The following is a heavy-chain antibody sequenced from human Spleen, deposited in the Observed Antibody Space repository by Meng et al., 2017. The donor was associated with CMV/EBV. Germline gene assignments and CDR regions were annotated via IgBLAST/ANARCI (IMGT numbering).Heavy chain of an antibody. CDR3: ARDQYCSGGSCYSAYYYYYYGMDV. CDR2: ISAYNGNT. Sequence: ASVKVSCKASGYTFTSYGISWVRQASGQGLEWMGWISAYNGNTNYAQKLQGRVTMTTDTSTSTAYMELRSLRSDDTAVYYCARDQYCSGGSCYSAYYYYYYGMDVWGQGTTVTVSS. D-gene: IGHD2-15*01. V-gene: IGHV1-18*01. J-gene: IGHJ6*02. CDR1: GYTFTSYG.